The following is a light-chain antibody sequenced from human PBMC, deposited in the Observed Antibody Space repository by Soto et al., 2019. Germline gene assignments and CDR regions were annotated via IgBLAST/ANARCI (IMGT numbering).Light chain of an antibody. Sequence: ENVLTQSPATLSLSPGERATLSCRASQSVSTYLAWYQQKPGQAPRLLIYGASSRATGIPDRFSGSGSGTEFTLTISSLQSEDFGVYYCQQYYTWPRGTFGQGTKVDI. J-gene: IGKJ1*01. CDR1: QSVSTY. V-gene: IGKV3D-15*01. CDR2: GAS. CDR3: QQYYTWPRGT.